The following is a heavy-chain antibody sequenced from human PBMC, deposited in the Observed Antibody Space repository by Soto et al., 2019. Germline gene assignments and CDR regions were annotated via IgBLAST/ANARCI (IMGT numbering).Heavy chain of an antibody. J-gene: IGHJ6*02. CDR1: GFTFSSYG. V-gene: IGHV3-30*18. CDR2: ISYDGSNK. CDR3: ANSPYNYYYGMDV. Sequence: QVQLVESGGGVVQPGRSLRLSCAASGFTFSSYGMHWVRQAPGTGLEWVAVISYDGSNKYYADSVKGRFTISRDNSKNTLYLQMNSLRAEDTAVYYCANSPYNYYYGMDVWGQETTVTVSS.